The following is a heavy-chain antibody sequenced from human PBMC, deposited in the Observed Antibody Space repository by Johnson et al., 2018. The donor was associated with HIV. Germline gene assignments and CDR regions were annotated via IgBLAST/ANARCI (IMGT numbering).Heavy chain of an antibody. D-gene: IGHD3-16*01. J-gene: IGHJ3*02. V-gene: IGHV3-53*01. CDR2: IHNTGGT. Sequence: VQLVESGGGFIQPGGSLKLSCAASGFTVSGTFMGWVRLAPGKGLEWVSYIHNTGGTEYASSVKGRFTISRDISKNTLDLQMNSLRPEDTAVYYCGSPSLPWGIDAFDIWGQGAMVTVSS. CDR1: GFTVSGTF. CDR3: GSPSLPWGIDAFDI.